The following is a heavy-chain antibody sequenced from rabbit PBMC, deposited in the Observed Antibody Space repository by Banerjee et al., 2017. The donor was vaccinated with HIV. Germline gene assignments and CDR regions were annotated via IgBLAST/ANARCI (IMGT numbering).Heavy chain of an antibody. D-gene: IGHD6-1*01. Sequence: QEQLVESGGGLVKPEGSLTLTCTASGFSFSSSYYMCWVRQAPGKGLEWIACIYAGSSGSTYYASWAKGRFTISKTSSTTVTLQMTSLTAADTATYFCARDWGYYIYGDGGRAYASYGMDLWGPGTLVTFS. CDR3: ARDWGYYIYGDGGRAYASYGMDL. J-gene: IGHJ6*01. CDR2: IYAGSSGST. V-gene: IGHV1S45*01. CDR1: GFSFSSSYY.